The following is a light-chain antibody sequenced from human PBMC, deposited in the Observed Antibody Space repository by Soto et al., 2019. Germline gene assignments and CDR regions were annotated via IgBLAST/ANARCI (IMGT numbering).Light chain of an antibody. Sequence: DIQMTQSPSTLSASIGDRVTITCRASHSISTWLAWYQQKPGKAPKLLIYDASSLESGVPSRFSGSGSGTEFTLTISSLQPDDFATYYCQQYNSYSVFGQGTKVDIK. J-gene: IGKJ1*01. V-gene: IGKV1-5*01. CDR1: HSISTW. CDR2: DAS. CDR3: QQYNSYSV.